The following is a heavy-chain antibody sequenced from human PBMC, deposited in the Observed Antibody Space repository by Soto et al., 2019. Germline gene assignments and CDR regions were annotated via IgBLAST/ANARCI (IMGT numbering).Heavy chain of an antibody. J-gene: IGHJ4*02. Sequence: LRLSCAASGFTFSSYGMHWVRQAPGKGLEWVALIWYDGGNKYYADSVKGRFTISRDNSKNTLYLQMNSLRAEDTAVYYCARDLRITMLRGPSPGYWGQGTLVTVSS. CDR1: GFTFSSYG. D-gene: IGHD3-10*01. CDR2: IWYDGGNK. CDR3: ARDLRITMLRGPSPGY. V-gene: IGHV3-33*01.